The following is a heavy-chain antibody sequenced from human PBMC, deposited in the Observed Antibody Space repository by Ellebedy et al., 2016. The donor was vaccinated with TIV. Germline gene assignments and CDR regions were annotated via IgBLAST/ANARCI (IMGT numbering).Heavy chain of an antibody. CDR2: INRDGSSA. CDR3: AMYESGSYFHY. V-gene: IGHV3-74*01. CDR1: GFTFSNYW. Sequence: GEFLKISCAASGFTFSNYWIHWVRQAPGKGLVWLSRINRDGSSANYADSVKGRFTTSRDNSKNTLYLQMNSLRDEDTAVYYCAMYESGSYFHYWGQGTLVTVSS. D-gene: IGHD3-10*01. J-gene: IGHJ4*02.